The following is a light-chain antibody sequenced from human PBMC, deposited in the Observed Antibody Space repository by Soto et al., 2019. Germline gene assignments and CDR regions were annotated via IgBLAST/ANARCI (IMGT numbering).Light chain of an antibody. Sequence: DIVMTQSPDSLAVSLGERATINCKSSQSVLYSSDNKNYLAWYQQKPGQPPKLLIYWASTRESGVPDRFSGSGSGTDFNLTISSLQAEDVAVYYCQQYYSTPPYTFGQGTNLEIK. V-gene: IGKV4-1*01. J-gene: IGKJ2*01. CDR1: QSVLYSSDNKNY. CDR3: QQYYSTPPYT. CDR2: WAS.